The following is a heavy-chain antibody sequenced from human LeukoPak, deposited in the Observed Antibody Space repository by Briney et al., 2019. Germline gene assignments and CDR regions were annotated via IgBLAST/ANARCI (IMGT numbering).Heavy chain of an antibody. J-gene: IGHJ4*02. CDR1: GGSFSGYY. D-gene: IGHD1-14*01. Sequence: SETLSLTCAVYGGSFSGYYWSWIRQPPGRGLEWIGEINHSGSTNYNPSLKTRVTISVDTSKNQFSLNLTSVTAADTAVYYCARGPRGNRPFDYWGQGTLVTVSS. CDR2: INHSGST. V-gene: IGHV4-34*01. CDR3: ARGPRGNRPFDY.